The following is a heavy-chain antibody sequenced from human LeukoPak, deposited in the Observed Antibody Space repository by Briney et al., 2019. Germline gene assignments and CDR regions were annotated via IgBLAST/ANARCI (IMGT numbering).Heavy chain of an antibody. CDR1: GYTFTSYG. V-gene: IGHV1-18*01. J-gene: IGHJ4*02. CDR2: ISAYNGNT. D-gene: IGHD3-22*01. CDR3: ATSPLRFTMIRSGDY. Sequence: ASVKVSCKASGYTFTSYGISWVRQAPGQGLEWMGWISAYNGNTNYAQKLQGRVTMATDTSTSTAYMELRSLRSDDTAVYCCATSPLRFTMIRSGDYWGQGTLVTVSS.